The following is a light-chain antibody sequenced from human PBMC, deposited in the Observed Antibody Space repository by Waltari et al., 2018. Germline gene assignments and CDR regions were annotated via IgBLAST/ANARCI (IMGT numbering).Light chain of an antibody. CDR2: EVS. CDR1: SSDIGAYNH. Sequence: QSALTQPASVSGSLGQSISISCIGTSSDIGAYNHVSWYQQHPGKVPKLLIYEVSSRPSGVSDRFSGSKSGNTASLTISGLQAEDEADYYCSSYTTTTAWVFGGGTELTVL. CDR3: SSYTTTTAWV. J-gene: IGLJ3*02. V-gene: IGLV2-14*01.